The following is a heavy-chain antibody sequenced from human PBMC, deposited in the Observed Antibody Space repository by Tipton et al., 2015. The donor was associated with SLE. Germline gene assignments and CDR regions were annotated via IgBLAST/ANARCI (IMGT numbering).Heavy chain of an antibody. CDR2: IYYSGSP. CDR3: ASYVDPPKAYYGNNYYFDY. J-gene: IGHJ4*02. CDR1: GGSISSSSYY. Sequence: TLSLTCTISGGSISSSSYYWGWIRQPPGKGLEWIGNIYYSGSPYYNTSRKSRVTISVDTSKNQFSLKLNSVTAADTAVYYCASYVDPPKAYYGNNYYFDYWGQGTLVTVSS. V-gene: IGHV4-39*01. D-gene: IGHD4-17*01.